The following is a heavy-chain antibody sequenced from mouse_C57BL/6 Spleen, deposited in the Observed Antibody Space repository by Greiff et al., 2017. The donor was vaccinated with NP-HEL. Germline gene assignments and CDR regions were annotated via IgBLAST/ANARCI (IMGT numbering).Heavy chain of an antibody. V-gene: IGHV14-4*01. CDR3: EGLRRNY. CDR1: GFNIKDDY. J-gene: IGHJ2*01. D-gene: IGHD2-4*01. CDR2: IDPENGDT. Sequence: VQLKESGAELVRPGASVKLSCTASGFNIKDDYMHWVKQRPEQGLEWIGWIDPENGDTEYASKFQGKATITADTSSNTAYLQLSSLTSEDTAVYYCEGLRRNYWGQGTTLTVSS.